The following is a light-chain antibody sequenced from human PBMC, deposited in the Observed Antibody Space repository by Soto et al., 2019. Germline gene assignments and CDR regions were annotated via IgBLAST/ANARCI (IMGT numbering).Light chain of an antibody. CDR3: SSYAGSTPL. CDR1: SSDVGGYNY. CDR2: EVS. V-gene: IGLV2-8*01. J-gene: IGLJ2*01. Sequence: QSALTQPPSASGSPGQSVTISCTGTSSDVGGYNYVSLYQQHPGKAPKLMIYEVSKRPSGVPDRFSGSKSGNTASLTVSGLQAEDEADYYCSSYAGSTPLFGGGTKLTVL.